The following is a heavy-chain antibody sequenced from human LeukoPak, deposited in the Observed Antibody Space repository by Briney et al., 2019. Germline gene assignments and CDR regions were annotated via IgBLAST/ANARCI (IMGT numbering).Heavy chain of an antibody. CDR2: IRYDGSNK. V-gene: IGHV3-30*02. CDR3: ANDGYGDYVIDY. D-gene: IGHD4-17*01. CDR1: GFTFSSYG. Sequence: GGSLRLSCAASGFTFSSYGMHWVRQAPGKGLEWVAFIRYDGSNKYYADSVKGRFTISRDNSKNTLYLQMNSLRAEDAAVYYCANDGYGDYVIDYWGQGTLVTVSS. J-gene: IGHJ4*02.